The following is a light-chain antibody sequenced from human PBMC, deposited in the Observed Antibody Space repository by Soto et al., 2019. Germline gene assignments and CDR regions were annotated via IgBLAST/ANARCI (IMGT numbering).Light chain of an antibody. CDR1: SSDVGGYNF. CDR3: CSYAGSYTYV. V-gene: IGLV2-23*02. J-gene: IGLJ1*01. Sequence: QSLLTQPPSASGSPGQSVTISCTGTSSDVGGYNFVSWYQQHPGKAPKLMIYEVSKRPSGVSNGFSGSKSGNTASLTISGLQAEDEADYYCCSYAGSYTYVFGTGTKVT. CDR2: EVS.